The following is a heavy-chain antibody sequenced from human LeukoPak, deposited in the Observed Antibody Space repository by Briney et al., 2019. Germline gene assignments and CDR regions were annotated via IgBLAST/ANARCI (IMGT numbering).Heavy chain of an antibody. J-gene: IGHJ5*02. CDR3: ARRYSSSWFNWFDP. Sequence: PSETLSLTCAVYGGSFSGYYWSWIRQPPGKGLEWIGEINHSGSTNYNPSLKSRVTISVDTSKNQFSLKLSSVTAADTAVYYCARRYSSSWFNWFDPWGQGTLVTVSS. D-gene: IGHD6-13*01. CDR1: GGSFSGYY. CDR2: INHSGST. V-gene: IGHV4-34*01.